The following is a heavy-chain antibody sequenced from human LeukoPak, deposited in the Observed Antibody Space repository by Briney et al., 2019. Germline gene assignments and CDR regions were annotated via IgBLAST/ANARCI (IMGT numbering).Heavy chain of an antibody. CDR2: ISSSSSYI. CDR3: AREAGYYYDSSGTLSDY. V-gene: IGHV3-21*01. CDR1: GFTFSSYA. D-gene: IGHD3-22*01. Sequence: PGKSLRLSCAASGFTFSSYAMHWVRQAPGKGLEWASSISSSSSYIYYADSVKGRFTISRDNAKNSLYLQMNSLRAEDTAVYYCAREAGYYYDSSGTLSDYWGQGTLVTVSS. J-gene: IGHJ4*02.